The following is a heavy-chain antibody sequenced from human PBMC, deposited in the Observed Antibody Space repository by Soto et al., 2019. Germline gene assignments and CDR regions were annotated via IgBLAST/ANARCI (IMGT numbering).Heavy chain of an antibody. CDR2: IKQAGSEK. V-gene: IGHV3-7*01. J-gene: IGHJ4*02. CDR1: GFTFSAYW. CDR3: AREKRANGYFDY. Sequence: EVQLVESGGGLVQTGGSLRLSCAASGFTFSAYWMSWVRQAPGKGLEWVANIKQAGSEKYYVDSVNGRSIISRDDAKNSLFLQVNSLRVEDTAVYYCAREKRANGYFDYWGQGTLVTVSS. D-gene: IGHD6-25*01.